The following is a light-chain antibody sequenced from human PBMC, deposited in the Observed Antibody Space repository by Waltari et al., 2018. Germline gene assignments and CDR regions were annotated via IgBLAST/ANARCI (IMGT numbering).Light chain of an antibody. CDR2: DVR. J-gene: IGLJ3*02. V-gene: IGLV2-14*03. CDR3: SSSTSSTTRV. Sequence: QSALTQPASVSASPGQSITTSCTGPSSAVGASNSVPWYQQHPGKTPQLIIYDVRIRPSGVSNRFSGSKSGNTASLTISGLQADDEADYYCSSSTSSTTRVFGGGTRLTVL. CDR1: SSAVGASNS.